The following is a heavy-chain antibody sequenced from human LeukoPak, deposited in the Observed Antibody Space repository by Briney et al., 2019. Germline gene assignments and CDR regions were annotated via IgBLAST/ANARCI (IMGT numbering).Heavy chain of an antibody. CDR3: AGGAVAGAEYFQH. Sequence: SETLSLTCAVYGGSFSGYYWSWIRQPPGKGLEWIGEINHSGSTNYNPSLKSRVTISVDTSKNQFSLKLSSVTAADTAVYYCAGGAVAGAEYFQHWGQGTLVTVSS. D-gene: IGHD6-19*01. CDR2: INHSGST. V-gene: IGHV4-34*01. J-gene: IGHJ1*01. CDR1: GGSFSGYY.